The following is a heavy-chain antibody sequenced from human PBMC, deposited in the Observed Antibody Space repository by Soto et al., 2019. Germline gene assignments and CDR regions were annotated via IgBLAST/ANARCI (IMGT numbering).Heavy chain of an antibody. D-gene: IGHD3-10*01. V-gene: IGHV1-2*04. CDR3: ARDARGDEAPMDY. CDR2: INPNSGGT. J-gene: IGHJ4*02. CDR1: GYTFTGYY. Sequence: ASVKVSCKASGYTFTGYYMHWVRQAPGQGLEWMGWINPNSGGTNYAQKFQGWVTMTRDTSISTAYMELSRLRSDDTAVYYCARDARGDEAPMDYWGQGTLVTVST.